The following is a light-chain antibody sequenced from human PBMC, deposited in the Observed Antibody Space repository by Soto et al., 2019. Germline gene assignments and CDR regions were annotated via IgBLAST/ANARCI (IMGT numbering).Light chain of an antibody. J-gene: IGKJ3*01. CDR3: QQRRNWPP. CDR2: DAS. Sequence: EIVLTQSPATLSLSPGERATLSCRASQSVSSYLAWYQQKPGQAPRLLIYDASNRATGIAARFSGSGSGTDFTLTISSLEPEDFAVYYCQQRRNWPPFCPGTKVHIK. V-gene: IGKV3-11*01. CDR1: QSVSSY.